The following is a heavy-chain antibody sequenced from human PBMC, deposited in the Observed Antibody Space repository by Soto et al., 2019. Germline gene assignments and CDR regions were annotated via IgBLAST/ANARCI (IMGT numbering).Heavy chain of an antibody. J-gene: IGHJ5*02. V-gene: IGHV1-46*01. D-gene: IGHD3-22*01. CDR2: INPSGGST. CDR1: GYTFTSYY. Sequence: ASVKVSCKASGYTFTSYYMHWVRQAPGQGLEWMGIINPSGGSTSYAQKFQGRVTMTRDTSTSTVYMELSSLRSEDTAVYYCAREAVDYYDISRGLDPWGHGTLVTVSS. CDR3: AREAVDYYDISRGLDP.